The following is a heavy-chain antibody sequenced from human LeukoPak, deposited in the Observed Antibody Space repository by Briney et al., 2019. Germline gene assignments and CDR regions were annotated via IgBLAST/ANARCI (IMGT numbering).Heavy chain of an antibody. J-gene: IGHJ4*02. V-gene: IGHV4-4*07. CDR2: IYTSGTT. CDR1: GGTISNYY. D-gene: IGHD6-13*01. CDR3: ARFSSIAAAFDY. Sequence: SETLSLTCTVSGGTISNYYWSWIRQPAGKGLESIGRIYTSGTTHYNPSLKSRVTMSVDTSKNQFSLNLSSVTAADTAVYYCARFSSIAAAFDYWGQGTLVTVSS.